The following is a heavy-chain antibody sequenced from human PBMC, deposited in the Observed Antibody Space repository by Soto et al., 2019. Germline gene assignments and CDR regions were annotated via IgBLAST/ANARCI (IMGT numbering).Heavy chain of an antibody. CDR2: ISAYNGNT. J-gene: IGHJ4*02. D-gene: IGHD3-3*01. Sequence: ASVKVSCKASGYTFTSYGISWVRQAPGQGLEWMGWISAYNGNTNYAQKLQGRVTMTTDTSTSTAYMELRSLRSDDTAVYYCATTIFGDTLDYFDYWGQGTLVTVSS. V-gene: IGHV1-18*01. CDR1: GYTFTSYG. CDR3: ATTIFGDTLDYFDY.